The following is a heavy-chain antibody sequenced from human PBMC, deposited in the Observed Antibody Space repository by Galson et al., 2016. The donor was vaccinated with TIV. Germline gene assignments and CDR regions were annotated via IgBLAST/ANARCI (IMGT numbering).Heavy chain of an antibody. Sequence: SLRLSCATSGFNFDDSAFTWVRQVPGKGLEWVCDINWNGRKTRYRDSVTGRFTVSRDNGKKTLYLNVNSLRVEDTAVYYCARQGGTPHWFSEYYMDVWGPGTLVTVSS. CDR3: ARQGGTPHWFSEYYMDV. J-gene: IGHJ4*02. D-gene: IGHD1/OR15-1a*01. CDR1: GFNFDDSA. V-gene: IGHV3-20*04. CDR2: INWNGRKT.